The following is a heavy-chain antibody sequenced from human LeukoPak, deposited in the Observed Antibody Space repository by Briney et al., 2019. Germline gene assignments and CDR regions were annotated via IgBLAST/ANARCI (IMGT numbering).Heavy chain of an antibody. V-gene: IGHV1-2*02. CDR3: ARGAPDIVVVVAATPLDY. CDR1: GYTFTGYY. D-gene: IGHD2-15*01. CDR2: INPNSGGT. J-gene: IGHJ4*02. Sequence: GASVKVSCKASGYTFTGYYMHWVRQAPGQGLEWMGWINPNSGGTNYAQKFQGRVTMTRDTSISTAYMELSRLRSDDTAVYYCARGAPDIVVVVAATPLDYWGQGTLVTVSS.